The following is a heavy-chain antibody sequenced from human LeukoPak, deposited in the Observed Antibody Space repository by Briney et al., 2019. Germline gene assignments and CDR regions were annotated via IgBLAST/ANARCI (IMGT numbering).Heavy chain of an antibody. D-gene: IGHD1-14*01. CDR3: TRYNNDHFDY. CDR2: IAYDGSRA. J-gene: IGHJ4*02. V-gene: IGHV3-33*08. CDR1: GFRFSNAW. Sequence: GGSLRLSCVVSGFRFSNAWMNWVRQAPGKGLEWVAVIAYDGSRAFYADSVKGRFTISRDNSKNTMSVQMDDLRAEDTAVYYCTRYNNDHFDYWGQGTLVTVSS.